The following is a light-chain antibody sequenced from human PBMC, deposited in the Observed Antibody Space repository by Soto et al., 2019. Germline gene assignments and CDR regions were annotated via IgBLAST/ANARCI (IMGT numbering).Light chain of an antibody. J-gene: IGLJ2*01. CDR1: SSDIGNYNY. V-gene: IGLV2-14*03. CDR2: DVS. CDR3: SSYTSISTWV. Sequence: QSALTQPASVSGSPGQSITISCSGTSSDIGNYNYVSWYQQHPGKAPKLMIYDVSNRPSGVSNRFSGSKSGNTASLTISGLQPQDEAGYYCSSYTSISTWVFGGGTKLTFL.